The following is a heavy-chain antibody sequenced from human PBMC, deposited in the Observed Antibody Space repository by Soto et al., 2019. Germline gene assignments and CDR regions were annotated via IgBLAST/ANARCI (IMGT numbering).Heavy chain of an antibody. V-gene: IGHV1-3*01. D-gene: IGHD1-26*01. CDR1: GYTFSNYA. J-gene: IGHJ5*02. CDR2: ISAVNGNT. CDR3: ALYSGKYSGLGPP. Sequence: RASVKVSCKASGYTFSNYAIHWVRQAPGQRLEWMGWISAVNGNTKYSERFQGRVTFTSDTSASTAYMELSSLRSEDTAVFYCALYSGKYSGLGPPWGQGTQVTVSS.